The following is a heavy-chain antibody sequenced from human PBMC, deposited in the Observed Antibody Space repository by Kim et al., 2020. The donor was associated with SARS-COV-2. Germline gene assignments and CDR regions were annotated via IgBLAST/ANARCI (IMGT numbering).Heavy chain of an antibody. J-gene: IGHJ5*02. CDR3: AREGVSGYNWFDP. V-gene: IGHV4-59*01. D-gene: IGHD3-10*01. Sequence: NYHPPPKSRVTISVDTSKNQFSLKLSSVTAADTAVYYCAREGVSGYNWFDPWGQGTLVTVSS.